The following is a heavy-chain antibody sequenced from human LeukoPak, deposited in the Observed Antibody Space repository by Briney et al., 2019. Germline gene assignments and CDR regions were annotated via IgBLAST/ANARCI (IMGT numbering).Heavy chain of an antibody. Sequence: KSSETLSLTCTVSGGSISSYYWSWIRQPPGKGLEWIGYIYYSGSTNYNPSLKSRVTISVDTSKNQFSLKLSSVTAADTAVYYCARHRGSGTYPLDYWGQGALVTVFS. D-gene: IGHD3-10*01. CDR3: ARHRGSGTYPLDY. V-gene: IGHV4-59*08. CDR2: IYYSGST. J-gene: IGHJ4*02. CDR1: GGSISSYY.